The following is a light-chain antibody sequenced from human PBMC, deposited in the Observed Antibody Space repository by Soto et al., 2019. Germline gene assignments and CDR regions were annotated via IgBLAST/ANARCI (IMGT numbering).Light chain of an antibody. CDR1: QSISSY. CDR3: QQSYSTPRFT. Sequence: DIQMTQSPSSLSASVGDRVTITCRASQSISSYLNWYQQKPGKAPKLLIYAASSLQSGVPSRFSGSGSGTAVTLTISSLPPEDFATYYCQQSYSTPRFTFGPGTKVDIK. V-gene: IGKV1-39*01. J-gene: IGKJ3*01. CDR2: AAS.